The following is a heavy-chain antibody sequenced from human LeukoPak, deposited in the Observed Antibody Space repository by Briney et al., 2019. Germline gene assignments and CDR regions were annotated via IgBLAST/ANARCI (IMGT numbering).Heavy chain of an antibody. CDR3: ATEEQLAGGGVGDYCAY. CDR1: GFTFHSNA. Sequence: GGSLPLSHAASGFTFHSNALSWVRQAPGKGLEWVSAISGSGGKTFYADSVKGRFTISRDNSKNTLYLQMNSLRAEDTAIYYCATEEQLAGGGVGDYCAYWGQGILVTVSS. D-gene: IGHD6-6*01. V-gene: IGHV3-23*01. CDR2: ISGSGGKT. J-gene: IGHJ4*02.